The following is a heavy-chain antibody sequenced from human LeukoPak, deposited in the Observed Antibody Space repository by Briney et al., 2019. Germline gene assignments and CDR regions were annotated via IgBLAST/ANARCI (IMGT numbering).Heavy chain of an antibody. CDR2: IYHSGST. V-gene: IGHV4-4*02. D-gene: IGHD5-12*01. Sequence: PSETLSLTCAVSGGSISSSNWWSRVRQPPGKGLEWIGEIYHSGSTNYNPSLKSRVTISVDKSKNQFSLKLSSVTAADTAVYYCARDLGYSGYDHFDYWGQGTLVTVSS. CDR1: GGSISSSNW. CDR3: ARDLGYSGYDHFDY. J-gene: IGHJ4*02.